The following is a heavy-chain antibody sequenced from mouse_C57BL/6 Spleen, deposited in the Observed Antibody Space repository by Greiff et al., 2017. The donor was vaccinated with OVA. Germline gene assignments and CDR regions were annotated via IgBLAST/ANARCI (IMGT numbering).Heavy chain of an antibody. CDR2: INPNNGGT. J-gene: IGHJ2*01. V-gene: IGHV1-26*01. CDR3: ARDYYGLYYFDS. CDR1: GYTFTDYY. D-gene: IGHD2-1*01. Sequence: EVQLQQSGPELVKPGASVKISCKASGYTFTDYYMNWVKQSHGKSLEWIGDINPNNGGTSYNKKFKGKATLNVDKSSIPDYMDLRSLPSVDSAVYYFARDYYGLYYFDSWGPRTTLTVSS.